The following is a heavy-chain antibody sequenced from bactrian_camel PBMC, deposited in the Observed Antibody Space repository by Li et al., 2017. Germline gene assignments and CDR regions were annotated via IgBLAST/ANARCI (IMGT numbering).Heavy chain of an antibody. V-gene: IGHV3S40*01. CDR1: GFPFTSHP. J-gene: IGHJ4*01. CDR3: VRGLFY. Sequence: QLVESGGGLVQSGGSLTLVCTASGFPFTSHPMSWVRQAPGKAFEWVSTSTNGGAVTYYADSLKGRFTISRDNAKNTSYLQMNSLRPEDTAVYFCVRGLFYWGHGTQVTVS. CDR2: STNGGAVT.